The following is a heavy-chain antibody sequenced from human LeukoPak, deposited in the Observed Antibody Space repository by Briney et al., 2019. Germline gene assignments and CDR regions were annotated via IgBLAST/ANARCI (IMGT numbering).Heavy chain of an antibody. D-gene: IGHD5-12*01. Sequence: ASVKVSCKASGYTFTSYDINWVRQATGQGLEWMGWMNPNSGNTGYAQKFQGRVTMTRNTSISTAYMELSSLRSEDTAVYYCARGQWDIGATVDYGMDVWGQGTTVTVSS. J-gene: IGHJ6*02. CDR1: GYTFTSYD. V-gene: IGHV1-8*01. CDR2: MNPNSGNT. CDR3: ARGQWDIGATVDYGMDV.